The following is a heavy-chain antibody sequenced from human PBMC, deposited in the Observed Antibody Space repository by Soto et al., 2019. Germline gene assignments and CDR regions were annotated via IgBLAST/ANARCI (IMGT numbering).Heavy chain of an antibody. CDR3: ARVVGSRYPAYYGMDV. CDR2: IRNKVERYTT. J-gene: IGHJ6*02. D-gene: IGHD3-10*01. Sequence: GGSLRLSCAASGFTFSDHYIDWVRQAPGKGLEWVGRIRNKVERYTTEYAASVKGRFTISRDDSNNSVYLQMNSLQTEDTAVYHCARVVGSRYPAYYGMDVWGQGTTVTVSS. CDR1: GFTFSDHY. V-gene: IGHV3-72*01.